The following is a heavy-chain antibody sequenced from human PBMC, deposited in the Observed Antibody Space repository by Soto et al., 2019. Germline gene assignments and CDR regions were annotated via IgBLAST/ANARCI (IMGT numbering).Heavy chain of an antibody. CDR2: IYYSGST. V-gene: IGHV4-59*08. Sequence: QVQLQESGPGLVKPSETLSLTCTVSGGSISSYYWSWIRQPPGKVLEWIGYIYYSGSTNYNPSLKSRVTISVDTSKNQFSLKLSSVTAADTAVYYCAIRYGYSFDYWGQGTLVTVSS. J-gene: IGHJ4*02. CDR3: AIRYGYSFDY. CDR1: GGSISSYY. D-gene: IGHD1-1*01.